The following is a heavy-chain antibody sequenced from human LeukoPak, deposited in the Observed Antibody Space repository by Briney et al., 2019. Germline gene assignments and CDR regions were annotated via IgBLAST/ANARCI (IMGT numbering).Heavy chain of an antibody. J-gene: IGHJ4*02. Sequence: GGSLRLSCAASGFTFSSYAMSWVRQAPGPGRGWVSIISFSGANTYYADSVKGRFTISRDNSKNTLYLQMNSLRAEDTAVYYCAKAYDSGSYRVYFDYWGQGTLVTVSS. V-gene: IGHV3-23*01. CDR1: GFTFSSYA. CDR3: AKAYDSGSYRVYFDY. CDR2: ISFSGANT. D-gene: IGHD3-10*01.